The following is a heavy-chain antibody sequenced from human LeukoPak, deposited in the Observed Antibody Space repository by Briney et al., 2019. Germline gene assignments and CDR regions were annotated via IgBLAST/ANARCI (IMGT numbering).Heavy chain of an antibody. CDR1: GFTFSSYG. Sequence: GGSLRLSCAASGFTFSSYGMSWVRQAPGKGLEWVSAISGSGGSTYYADSVKGRFTISRDNSKNTLYLQMNSLRAEDTAVYYCAKDAAEYYDSSGYHDYWGQGTLVTVSS. CDR2: ISGSGGST. V-gene: IGHV3-23*01. J-gene: IGHJ4*02. D-gene: IGHD3-22*01. CDR3: AKDAAEYYDSSGYHDY.